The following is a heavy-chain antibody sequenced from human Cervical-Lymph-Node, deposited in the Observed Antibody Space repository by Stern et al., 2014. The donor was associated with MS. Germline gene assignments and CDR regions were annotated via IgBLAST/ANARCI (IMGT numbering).Heavy chain of an antibody. CDR2: VWHDRTIQ. V-gene: IGHV3-33*01. J-gene: IGHJ5*02. CDR3: ARWPLGSGIHRGDNWFDP. CDR1: GFSFSTYG. Sequence: VQLVESGGGVVQPGKSLRLSCSASGFSFSTYGMHWVRQAPGKGPEWVAAVWHDRTIQYYAESVEGRFTIARDNSENTLYLHMSSLRVEDTAVYYCARWPLGSGIHRGDNWFDPWGQGTLVTVSS. D-gene: IGHD3-10*01.